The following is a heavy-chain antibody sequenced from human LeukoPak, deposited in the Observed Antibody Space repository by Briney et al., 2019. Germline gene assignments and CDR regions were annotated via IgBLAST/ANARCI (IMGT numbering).Heavy chain of an antibody. V-gene: IGHV4-61*01. CDR3: ARRDYVGDYFDY. CDR1: GYSISSGYY. D-gene: IGHD4-23*01. Sequence: SETLSLTCTVSGYSISSGYYWSWIRQPPGKGLEWIGYIYYSGSTNYNPSLKSRVTISVDTSKNQFSLKLSSVTAADTAVYYCARRDYVGDYFDYWGQGTLVTVSS. CDR2: IYYSGST. J-gene: IGHJ4*02.